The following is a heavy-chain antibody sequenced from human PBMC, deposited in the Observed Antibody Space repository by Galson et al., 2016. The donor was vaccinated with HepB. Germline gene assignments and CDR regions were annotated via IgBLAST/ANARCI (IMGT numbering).Heavy chain of an antibody. D-gene: IGHD7-27*01. CDR1: GFSFSSYS. J-gene: IGHJ3*02. Sequence: SLRLSCAASGFSFSSYSMNWVRQAPGKGLEWVSFIGAVGSHIYYADSLKGRFTISRDNAKNSLFLQMNSLRADDTAVYYCARLGAGATRDDTFDIWGQGTMVTVSS. CDR2: IGAVGSHI. CDR3: ARLGAGATRDDTFDI. V-gene: IGHV3-21*01.